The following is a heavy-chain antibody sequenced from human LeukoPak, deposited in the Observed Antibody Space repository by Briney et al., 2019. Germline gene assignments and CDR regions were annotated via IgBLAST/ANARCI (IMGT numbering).Heavy chain of an antibody. CDR2: IYSGGST. J-gene: IGHJ4*02. Sequence: GGSLRLSCAASGLTVSSNYMSWVRQAPGKGLEWVSVIYSGGSTYYADSVKGRFTISRDSSKNTLYLQMNSLRAEDTAVYCCSGGVTFGGVIVPFDYWGQGTLVTVSS. CDR3: SGGVTFGGVIVPFDY. V-gene: IGHV3-66*01. D-gene: IGHD3-16*02. CDR1: GLTVSSNY.